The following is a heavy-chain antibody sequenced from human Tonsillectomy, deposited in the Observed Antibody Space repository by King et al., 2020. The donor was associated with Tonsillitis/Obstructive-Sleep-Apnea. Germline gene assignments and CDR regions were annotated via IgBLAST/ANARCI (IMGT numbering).Heavy chain of an antibody. D-gene: IGHD3-10*01. CDR3: ARHYYYGAGTYRPFDS. V-gene: IGHV4-39*01. CDR2: MYYSGSS. J-gene: IGHJ4*02. CDR1: GGSISSSLYY. Sequence: QLQESGPGLVKPSETLSLTCTVSGGSISSSLYYWGWIRQPPGKGLEWIGSMYYSGSSQDKPSLKSRVTISVETSKNQFSLKLTSVTAADTAVYYCARHYYYGAGTYRPFDSWGQGTPVTVSS.